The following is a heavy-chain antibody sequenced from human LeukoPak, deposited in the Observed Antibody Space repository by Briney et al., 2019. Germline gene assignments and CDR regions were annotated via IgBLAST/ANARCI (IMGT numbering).Heavy chain of an antibody. V-gene: IGHV3-23*01. CDR2: ISGSGGST. CDR3: AKCILTGYYKGYMDV. J-gene: IGHJ6*03. CDR1: GFTFSVHG. Sequence: GGSLRLSCAASGFTFSVHGINWVRQVPGKGLEWVSAISGSGGSTYYADSVKGRFTISRDNSKNTLYLQMNSLRAEDTAVYYCAKCILTGYYKGYMDVWGKGTTVTISS. D-gene: IGHD3-9*01.